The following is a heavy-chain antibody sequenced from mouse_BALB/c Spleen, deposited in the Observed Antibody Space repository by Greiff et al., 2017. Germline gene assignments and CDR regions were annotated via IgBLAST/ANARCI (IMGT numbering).Heavy chain of an antibody. CDR2: IYPGDGDT. J-gene: IGHJ2*01. V-gene: IGHV1-87*01. D-gene: IGHD2-3*01. Sequence: VQLQQSGAELARPGASVKLSCKASGYTFTSYWMQWVKQRPGQGLEWIGAIYPGDGDTRYTQKFKGKATLTADKSSSTAYMQLSSLASEDSAVYYCARSIGPPDYWGQGTTLTVSS. CDR1: GYTFTSYW. CDR3: ARSIGPPDY.